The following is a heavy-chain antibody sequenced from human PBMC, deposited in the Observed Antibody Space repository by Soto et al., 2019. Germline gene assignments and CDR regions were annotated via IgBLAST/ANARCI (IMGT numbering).Heavy chain of an antibody. J-gene: IGHJ6*02. D-gene: IGHD3-3*01. CDR2: IVVGSGNT. CDR3: AAARSYYDFWSGYYTGDYCYYGMDV. Sequence: SVKVSCKASGFTFTSSAVQWVRQARGQRLEWIGWIVVGSGNTNYAQKFQERVTITRDMSTSTAYMELSSLRSEDTAVYYCAAARSYYDFWSGYYTGDYCYYGMDVWGQGTTVTVSS. CDR1: GFTFTSSA. V-gene: IGHV1-58*01.